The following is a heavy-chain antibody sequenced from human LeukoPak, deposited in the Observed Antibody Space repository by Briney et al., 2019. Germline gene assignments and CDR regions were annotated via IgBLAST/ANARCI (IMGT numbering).Heavy chain of an antibody. D-gene: IGHD5-24*01. CDR3: ASPLGRDGYNYYYYGMDV. CDR2: IIPIFGTA. CDR1: GGTFSSYA. V-gene: IGHV1-69*13. Sequence: SVKVSCKASGGTFSSYAISWVRQAPGQGLEWMGGIIPIFGTANYAQKFQGRVTITADESTSTAYMELSSLRSGDTAVYYCASPLGRDGYNYYYYGMDVWGQGTTVTVSS. J-gene: IGHJ6*02.